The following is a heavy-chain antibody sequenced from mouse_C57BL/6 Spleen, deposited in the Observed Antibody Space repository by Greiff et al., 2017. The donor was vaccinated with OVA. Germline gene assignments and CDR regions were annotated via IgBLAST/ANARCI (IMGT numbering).Heavy chain of an antibody. D-gene: IGHD2-4*01. J-gene: IGHJ4*01. CDR1: GFSLTSYG. CDR2: IWSGGST. V-gene: IGHV2-2*01. CDR3: ASEGDYDGPYYAMDY. Sequence: VKLMESGPGLVQPSQSLSITCTVSGFSLTSYGVHWVRQSPGKGLEWLGVIWSGGSTDYNAAFIPRRSISKDNSTSQVFFTMNILQADDTAIYYCASEGDYDGPYYAMDYWGQGTSVTVSS.